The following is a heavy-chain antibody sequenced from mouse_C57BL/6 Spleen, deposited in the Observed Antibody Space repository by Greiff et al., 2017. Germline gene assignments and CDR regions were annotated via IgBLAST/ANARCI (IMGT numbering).Heavy chain of an antibody. J-gene: IGHJ2*01. V-gene: IGHV1-19*01. CDR3: AREGGSNYVDY. CDR1: GYTFTDYY. CDR2: INPYNGGT. D-gene: IGHD5-1*01. Sequence: EVHLVESGPVLVKPGASVKMSCKASGYTFTDYYMNWVKQSHGKSLEWIGVINPYNGGTSYNQKFKGKATLTVDKSSSTAYMELNSLTSEDSAVYYCAREGGSNYVDYWGQRTTLTVSS.